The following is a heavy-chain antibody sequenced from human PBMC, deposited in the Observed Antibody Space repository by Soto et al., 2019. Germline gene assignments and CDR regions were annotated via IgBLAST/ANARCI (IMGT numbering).Heavy chain of an antibody. D-gene: IGHD3-22*01. V-gene: IGHV4-39*01. Sequence: SETLSLTCGVSGDSISNSRFYWAWIRQAPGEGLEWIGSIYHTGNAYYNPSLKSRVTISVDTSKNQFSLKVTSVTAADTALYYCARDYFDSSDYTTNWFDPWGQGTLVTVS. CDR1: GDSISNSRFY. J-gene: IGHJ5*02. CDR2: IYHTGNA. CDR3: ARDYFDSSDYTTNWFDP.